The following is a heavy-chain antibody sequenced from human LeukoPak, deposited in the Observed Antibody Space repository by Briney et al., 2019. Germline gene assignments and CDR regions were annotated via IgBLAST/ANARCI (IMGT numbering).Heavy chain of an antibody. Sequence: GGSLRLSCAASGFTFSSYSMNWVRQAPGKGLEWVSSISSSSSYINYADSGKGRFTISRDNAKNSLYLPMNSLRAEDTAVYYCARWGYYYDSSGYYYVGGPYFDYWGQGTLVTVSS. CDR2: ISSSSSYI. CDR1: GFTFSSYS. J-gene: IGHJ4*02. D-gene: IGHD3-22*01. CDR3: ARWGYYYDSSGYYYVGGPYFDY. V-gene: IGHV3-21*01.